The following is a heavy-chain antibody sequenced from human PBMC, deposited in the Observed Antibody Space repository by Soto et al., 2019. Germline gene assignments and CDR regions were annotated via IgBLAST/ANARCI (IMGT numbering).Heavy chain of an antibody. CDR2: ISYDGSIK. J-gene: IGHJ4*02. CDR3: AKDLTRILTVGNCIDY. CDR1: GFTFSDYG. D-gene: IGHD1-1*01. Sequence: GGSLRLSCAASGFTFSDYGMHWVRQAPGKGLEWVAVISYDGSIKFYADSVKGRFTISRDNSNNTLYLQMNSLRAEDTAVYYCAKDLTRILTVGNCIDYWGQGTLVTVSS. V-gene: IGHV3-30*18.